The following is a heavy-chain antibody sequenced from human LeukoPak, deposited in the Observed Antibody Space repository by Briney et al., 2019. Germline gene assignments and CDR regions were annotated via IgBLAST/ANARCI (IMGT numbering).Heavy chain of an antibody. CDR2: ISSTSSSYI. J-gene: IGHJ6*03. Sequence: PGGSLRLSCAASGFTFNNYDMNWVRQAPGKGLEWVSSISSTSSSYIYYADSVKGRFIISRDNAKNSLYLQMNSLRAEDTAVYYCAKDGTSMVRGVINYYYYYMDVWGKGTTVTISS. CDR1: GFTFNNYD. D-gene: IGHD3-10*01. V-gene: IGHV3-21*01. CDR3: AKDGTSMVRGVINYYYYYMDV.